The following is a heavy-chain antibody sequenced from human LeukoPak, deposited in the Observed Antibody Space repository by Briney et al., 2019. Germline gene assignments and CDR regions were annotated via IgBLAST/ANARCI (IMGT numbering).Heavy chain of an antibody. CDR2: IYYSGST. CDR1: GGSISSYY. Sequence: SETLSLTCTVSGGSISSYYWSWIRQPPGKGLEWIGSIYYSGSTYYNPSLKSRVTISVDTSKNQFSLKLSSVTAADTAVYYCARAGTYYYDSSGYSPYFDYWGQGTLVTVSS. D-gene: IGHD3-22*01. CDR3: ARAGTYYYDSSGYSPYFDY. J-gene: IGHJ4*02. V-gene: IGHV4-39*07.